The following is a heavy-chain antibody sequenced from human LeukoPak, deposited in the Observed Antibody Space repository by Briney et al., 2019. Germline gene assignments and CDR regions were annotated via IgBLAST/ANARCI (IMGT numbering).Heavy chain of an antibody. V-gene: IGHV1-69*13. CDR1: GGTFSSYA. Sequence: VASVTVSCKASGGTFSSYAISWVRQAPGQGLEWMGGIIPIFGTANYAQKFQGRVTITADESTSTAYMGLSSLRSEDTAVYYCARVCRYGYLGHWGQGTLVTVSS. CDR3: ARVCRYGYLGH. D-gene: IGHD3-16*01. CDR2: IIPIFGTA. J-gene: IGHJ4*02.